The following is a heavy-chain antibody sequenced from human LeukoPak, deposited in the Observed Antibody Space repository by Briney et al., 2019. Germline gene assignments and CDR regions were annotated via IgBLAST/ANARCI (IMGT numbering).Heavy chain of an antibody. CDR3: AREPIYTAMVDDGFDY. V-gene: IGHV1-69*13. CDR2: IIPIFGTA. CDR1: GGTFSRYA. D-gene: IGHD5-18*01. Sequence: SVKVSCKASGGTFSRYAISWVRQAPGQGLEWMGGIIPIFGTANYAQKFQGRVTITADESTSTAYMELSSLRSEDTAVYYCAREPIYTAMVDDGFDYWGQGTLVTVSS. J-gene: IGHJ4*02.